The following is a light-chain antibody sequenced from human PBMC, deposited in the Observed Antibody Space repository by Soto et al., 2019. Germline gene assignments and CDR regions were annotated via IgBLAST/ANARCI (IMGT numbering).Light chain of an antibody. J-gene: IGKJ5*01. CDR1: QGISSY. CDR2: AAS. CDR3: QQLNSYHIT. V-gene: IGKV1-9*01. Sequence: DIQMTQSPSSLSASVGDRVTITCRASQGISSYLAWYQQKPGKAPKLLIYAASTLQSGVPSRFSGSGSGTEFTLTISSLQPEDFATYYCQQLNSYHITFSQGTRLEIK.